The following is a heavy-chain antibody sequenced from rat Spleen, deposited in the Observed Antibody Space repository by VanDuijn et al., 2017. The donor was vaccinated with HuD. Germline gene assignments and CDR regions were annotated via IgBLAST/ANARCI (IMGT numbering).Heavy chain of an antibody. CDR1: GFTFSDYG. V-gene: IGHV5-29*01. J-gene: IGHJ2*01. Sequence: EVQLVESDGGLVQPGRSLKLSCAASGFTFSDYGMAWVLQAPTKGLEWVASISYDGTATYYRDSVKGRFTLSRDNAKSTLYLQIDSLRSEDTATYYCARETGYNSYFDYWGQGVMVTVSS. CDR3: ARETGYNSYFDY. D-gene: IGHD1-4*01. CDR2: ISYDGTAT.